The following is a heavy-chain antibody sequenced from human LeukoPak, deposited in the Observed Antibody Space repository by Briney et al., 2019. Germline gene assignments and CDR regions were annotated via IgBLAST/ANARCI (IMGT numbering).Heavy chain of an antibody. CDR2: IIPIFGTA. D-gene: IGHD1-26*01. CDR3: ASTVRGGSGWDEGDDY. V-gene: IGHV1-69*05. CDR1: GGTFSSYA. J-gene: IGHJ4*02. Sequence: SVKVSCKASGGTFSSYAISWVRQAPGQGLEWMGGIIPIFGTANYAQKFQGRVTIITDESTSTAYIELSSLRSEDTAVYYCASTVRGGSGWDEGDDYWGQGTLVTVSS.